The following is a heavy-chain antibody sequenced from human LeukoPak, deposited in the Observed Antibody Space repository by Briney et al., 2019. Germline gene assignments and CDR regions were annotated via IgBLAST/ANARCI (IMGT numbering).Heavy chain of an antibody. CDR2: ISYDGNNK. CDR3: ARVPGGYCSSTSCPYYFDY. Sequence: PGRSLRLSCAASGFTFSSYAMHWVRQAPGKGLEWVAVISYDGNNKYYADSVKGRFTISRDNSKNTLYLQMNSLRAEDTAVYYCARVPGGYCSSTSCPYYFDYWGQGTLVTVSS. V-gene: IGHV3-30*01. CDR1: GFTFSSYA. J-gene: IGHJ4*02. D-gene: IGHD2-2*01.